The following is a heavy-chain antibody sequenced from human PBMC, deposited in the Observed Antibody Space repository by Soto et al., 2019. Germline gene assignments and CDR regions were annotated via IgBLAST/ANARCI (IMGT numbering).Heavy chain of an antibody. CDR3: EKHWQIDY. CDR1: GFTFSNYA. V-gene: IGHV3-23*01. Sequence: GWSLRLSCAASGFTFSNYAMAWVRQAPGKGLEWVSIISGDAAVTYYADSVKGRFTISRDNSKSTLYLQMNSLRAEDTAVYYCEKHWQIDYWGQGALVTVAX. CDR2: ISGDAAVT. D-gene: IGHD1-1*01. J-gene: IGHJ4*02.